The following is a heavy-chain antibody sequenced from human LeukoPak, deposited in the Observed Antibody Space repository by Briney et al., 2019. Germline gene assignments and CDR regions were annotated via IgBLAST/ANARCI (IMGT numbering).Heavy chain of an antibody. CDR2: ISHDGLNA. J-gene: IGHJ5*02. D-gene: IGHD6-19*01. CDR1: GLHFSGTA. Sequence: GGSLRLSCAASGLHFSGTAMSWVRQAPGKGLEWVSAISHDGLNAYYADSVKGRFTISRDNSKKTVSLEMSSLTAADTGVYYCAKDGAQYSSGPECDPRGQGALVTVSP. CDR3: AKDGAQYSSGPECDP. V-gene: IGHV3-23*01.